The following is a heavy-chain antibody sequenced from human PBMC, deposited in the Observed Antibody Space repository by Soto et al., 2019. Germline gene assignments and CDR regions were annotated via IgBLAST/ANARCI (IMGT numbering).Heavy chain of an antibody. V-gene: IGHV3-30*18. J-gene: IGHJ4*02. CDR2: ISYDGSNK. D-gene: IGHD5-12*01. CDR3: AKASASGYDLGY. CDR1: GFTFSSYG. Sequence: QLQLVESGGGVVQPGRSLRLSCAASGFTFSSYGMHWVRQAPGKGLEWVAVISYDGSNKYYADSVKGRFTISRDNSKNTLYLQMNSLRAEDTAVYYCAKASASGYDLGYWGQGTLVTVSS.